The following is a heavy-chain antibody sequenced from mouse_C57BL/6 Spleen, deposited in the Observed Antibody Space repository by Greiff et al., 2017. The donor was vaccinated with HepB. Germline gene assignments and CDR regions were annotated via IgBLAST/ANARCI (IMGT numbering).Heavy chain of an antibody. Sequence: VQLQQSGAELVRPGASVKLSCKASGYTFTDYYINWVKQRPGQGLEWIARIYPGSGNTYYNEKFKGKATLTAEKSSSTAYMQLSSLTSEDSAVYVCARDSKNYAMDYWGQGTSVTVSS. CDR2: IYPGSGNT. CDR1: GYTFTDYY. V-gene: IGHV1-76*01. CDR3: ARDSKNYAMDY. J-gene: IGHJ4*01.